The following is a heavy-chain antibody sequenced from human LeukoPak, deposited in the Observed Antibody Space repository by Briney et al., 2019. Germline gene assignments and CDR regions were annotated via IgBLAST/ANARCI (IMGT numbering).Heavy chain of an antibody. CDR3: ARGAYYYYYMDV. Sequence: GGSLRLSCAVSGFTFSSYEMNWVRQAPGKGLEWVSYISSSGSTIYYADSVKGRFTISRDNAKNSLYLQMNSLRAEDTAVYYCARGAYYYYYMDVWGKGTTVTISS. J-gene: IGHJ6*03. CDR2: ISSSGSTI. CDR1: GFTFSSYE. V-gene: IGHV3-48*03.